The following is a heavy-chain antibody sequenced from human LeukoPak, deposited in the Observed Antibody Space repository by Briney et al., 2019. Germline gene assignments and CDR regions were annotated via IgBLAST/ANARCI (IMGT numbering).Heavy chain of an antibody. J-gene: IGHJ6*02. V-gene: IGHV4-4*07. CDR2: IYTSGST. CDR3: ARTRSRYNSGYAPNYGMDV. Sequence: PSETLSLTCTVSGGSISSYYWSWIRQPAGKGLEWIGRIYTSGSTNYNPSLKSRVTISVDTSKNQFSLKLSSVTAADTAVYYCARTRSRYNSGYAPNYGMDVWGQGTTVTVSS. D-gene: IGHD5-12*01. CDR1: GGSISSYY.